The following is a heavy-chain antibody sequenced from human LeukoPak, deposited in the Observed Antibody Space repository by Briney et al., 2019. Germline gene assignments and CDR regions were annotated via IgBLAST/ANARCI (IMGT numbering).Heavy chain of an antibody. D-gene: IGHD3-22*01. V-gene: IGHV4-4*07. CDR2: IYTSVST. CDR3: ARADYYDSSGYYFPGFDY. J-gene: IGHJ4*02. Sequence: SETLSLTCTVSGGSISSYYWSWIRQPAGKGLEWIGRIYTSVSTNYNPSLKSRVTMSVDTSKNQFSLKLSSVTAADTAVYYCARADYYDSSGYYFPGFDYWGQGTLVTVSS. CDR1: GGSISSYY.